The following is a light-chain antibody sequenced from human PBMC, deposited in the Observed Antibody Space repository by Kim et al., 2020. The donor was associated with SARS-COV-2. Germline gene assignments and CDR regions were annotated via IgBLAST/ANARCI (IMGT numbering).Light chain of an antibody. Sequence: GQSVTTACTGAISDVGGYNYVSWYQQFPDKAPKLIIYDITKRPSGVPDRFSGSRSGDTASLTISGLQAEDEADYYCCSYAGNYAFVFGTGAKVTVL. V-gene: IGLV2-11*01. J-gene: IGLJ1*01. CDR3: CSYAGNYAFV. CDR1: ISDVGGYNY. CDR2: DIT.